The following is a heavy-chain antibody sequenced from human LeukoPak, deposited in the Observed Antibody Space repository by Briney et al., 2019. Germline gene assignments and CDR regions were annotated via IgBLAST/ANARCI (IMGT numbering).Heavy chain of an antibody. CDR1: GYMFTGYY. J-gene: IGHJ4*02. D-gene: IGHD2-21*02. Sequence: ASVKVSCKASGYMFTGYYMHWVRQAPGQGLEWMGWINPNSGGTNYAQRFQGRVTMTRDTSISTAYMELSSLRSDDTAVYYCARGYCSGDCFTLFDYWGQGTLVTVSS. CDR2: INPNSGGT. CDR3: ARGYCSGDCFTLFDY. V-gene: IGHV1-2*02.